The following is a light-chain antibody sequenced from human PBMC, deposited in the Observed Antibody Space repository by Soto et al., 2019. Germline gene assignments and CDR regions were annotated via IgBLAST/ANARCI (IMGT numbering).Light chain of an antibody. V-gene: IGKV3-11*01. CDR2: DPS. CDR1: QSVRTT. J-gene: IGKJ1*01. CDR3: QQRSNWLRT. Sequence: ENVLTQSPATLSLSPGERATLSCRASQSVRTTLAWYQQKPGQAPRLLIYDPSKRATGIPARFSGSGSGTDFTLTISSLEPEDFAVYYCQQRSNWLRTFGQGTKVEIK.